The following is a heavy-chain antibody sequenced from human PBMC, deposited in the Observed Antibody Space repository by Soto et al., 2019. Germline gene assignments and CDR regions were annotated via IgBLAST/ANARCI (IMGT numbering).Heavy chain of an antibody. V-gene: IGHV1-8*01. CDR2: MNPNSGNT. CDR3: ARVLWGWKASFDI. D-gene: IGHD1-1*01. Sequence: QVQLVQSGAEVKKPGASVKVTCKASGYTFTSYDINWVRQATGQGLEWMGWMNPNSGNTGYAQKFQGRVTMPRNTSISTAYMELSSLRSEDTAVYYCARVLWGWKASFDIRGQWTMVTVSS. CDR1: GYTFTSYD. J-gene: IGHJ3*02.